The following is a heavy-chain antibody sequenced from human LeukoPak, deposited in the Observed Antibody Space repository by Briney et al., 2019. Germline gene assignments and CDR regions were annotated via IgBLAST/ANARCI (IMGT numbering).Heavy chain of an antibody. J-gene: IGHJ4*02. CDR3: AREGDCSSTSCHRGGDY. Sequence: GGSLRLSCAASGFTFSSYAMHWVRQAPGKGLEWVAVISYDGSNKYYADSVKGRFTISRDNSKNTLYLQMNSLRAEDTAVYYCAREGDCSSTSCHRGGDYWGQGTLVTVSS. CDR2: ISYDGSNK. D-gene: IGHD2-2*01. V-gene: IGHV3-30-3*01. CDR1: GFTFSSYA.